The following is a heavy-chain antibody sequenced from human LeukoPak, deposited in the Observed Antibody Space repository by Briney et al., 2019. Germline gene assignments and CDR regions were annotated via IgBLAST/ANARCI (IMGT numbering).Heavy chain of an antibody. J-gene: IGHJ4*02. CDR2: ISAYNGNT. Sequence: GASVKVSCKASGYTFTSYGISWVRQAPGQGPEWMGWISAYNGNTNYAQKLQGRVTMTTDTSTSTAYMELRSLRSGDTAVYYCARTMQQWLVDAAGGDYWGQGTLVTVSS. CDR3: ARTMQQWLVDAAGGDY. V-gene: IGHV1-18*01. D-gene: IGHD6-19*01. CDR1: GYTFTSYG.